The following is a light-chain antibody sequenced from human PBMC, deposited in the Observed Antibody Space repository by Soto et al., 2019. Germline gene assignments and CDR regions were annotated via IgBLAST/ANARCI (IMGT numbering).Light chain of an antibody. CDR2: DAS. J-gene: IGKJ5*01. Sequence: GTLSLSPGERATLSCRASQSVSSYLAWYQQKPGQAPRLLIYDASNRATGIPARFSGSGSGTDFTLTISSLEPEDFAVYYCQQRSNWPPITFGQGTRMEIK. V-gene: IGKV3-11*01. CDR3: QQRSNWPPIT. CDR1: QSVSSY.